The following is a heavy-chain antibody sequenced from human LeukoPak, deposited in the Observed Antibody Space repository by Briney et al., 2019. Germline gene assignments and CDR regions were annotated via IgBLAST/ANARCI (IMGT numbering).Heavy chain of an antibody. V-gene: IGHV4-39*01. CDR3: ARLYYDSRGYYWFDP. CDR1: SGSISSANYY. CDR2: VYYSGST. Sequence: SETLSLTCTVSSGSISSANYYWSWIRQHPGKGLEWIGSVYYSGSTYSNPSLKSRVTVSVDTSKNQFSLKLSSVTAADTAVYYCARLYYDSRGYYWFDPWGQGTLVTVSS. D-gene: IGHD3-22*01. J-gene: IGHJ5*02.